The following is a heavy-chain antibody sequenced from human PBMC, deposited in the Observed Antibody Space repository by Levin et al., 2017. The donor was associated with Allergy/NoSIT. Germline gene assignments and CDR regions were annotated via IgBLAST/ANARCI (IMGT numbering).Heavy chain of an antibody. CDR2: IIPIFGTA. CDR1: GGTFSSYA. J-gene: IGHJ6*02. D-gene: IGHD4-17*01. CDR3: ASDPPRVTTGRYYYYYGMDV. Sequence: SVKVSCKASGGTFSSYAISWVRQAPGQGLEWMGGIIPIFGTANYAQKFQGRVTITADESTSTAYMELSSLRSEDTAVYYCASDPPRVTTGRYYYYYGMDVWGQGTTVTVSS. V-gene: IGHV1-69*13.